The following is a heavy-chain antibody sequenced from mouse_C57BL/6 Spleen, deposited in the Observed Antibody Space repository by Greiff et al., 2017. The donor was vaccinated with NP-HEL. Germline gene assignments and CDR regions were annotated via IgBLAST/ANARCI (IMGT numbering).Heavy chain of an antibody. D-gene: IGHD1-1*01. V-gene: IGHV5-17*01. Sequence: EVMLVESGGGLVKPGGSLKLSCAASGFTFSDYGMHWVRQAPEKGLEWVAYISSGSSTLYYADTVKGRFTISRDNAKNTLFLQMTSLRSEDTAMYYCARGTTVVAGEYYAMDYWGQGTAVTVSS. CDR3: ARGTTVVAGEYYAMDY. CDR2: ISSGSSTL. J-gene: IGHJ4*01. CDR1: GFTFSDYG.